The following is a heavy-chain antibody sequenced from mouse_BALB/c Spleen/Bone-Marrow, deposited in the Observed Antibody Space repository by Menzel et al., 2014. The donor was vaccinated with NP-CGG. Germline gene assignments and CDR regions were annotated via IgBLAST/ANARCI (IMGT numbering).Heavy chain of an antibody. Sequence: DVKLVESGGGLVQPKGSLKLSCAASGFTFNTYAMNWVRQAPGKGLEWVARMRSKSNNYATYYADSVKDRFTISRDDSQSKLFLQMNNLRTEDTAMYYCAKSDGYFFDYWGQGTSLTVSS. V-gene: IGHV10-1*02. D-gene: IGHD2-3*01. J-gene: IGHJ2*03. CDR1: GFTFNTYA. CDR3: AKSDGYFFDY. CDR2: MRSKSNNYAT.